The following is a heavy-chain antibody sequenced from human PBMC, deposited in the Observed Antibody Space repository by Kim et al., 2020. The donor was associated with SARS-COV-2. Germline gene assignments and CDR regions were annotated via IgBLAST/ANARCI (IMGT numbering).Heavy chain of an antibody. J-gene: IGHJ4*02. D-gene: IGHD6-13*01. CDR3: ARDGVGIAAGVPLDY. V-gene: IGHV1-69*01. Sequence: QKFQGRVTITADESTSTAYMELSSLRSEDTAVYYCARDGVGIAAGVPLDYWGQGTLVTVSS.